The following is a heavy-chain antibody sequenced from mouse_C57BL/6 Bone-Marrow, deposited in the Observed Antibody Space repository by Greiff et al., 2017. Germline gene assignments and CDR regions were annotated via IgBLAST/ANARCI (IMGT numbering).Heavy chain of an antibody. CDR3: ARGRLRRGSWFAY. CDR1: GYTFTSYW. D-gene: IGHD2-4*01. Sequence: VQLQQPGAELVKPGASVKMSCKASGYTFTSYWITWVKQRPGQGLEWIGDIYPGSGSTNYNEKFKSKATLTVDTSSSTAYMQLSSLTSEDSAVYYCARGRLRRGSWFAYWGQGTLVTVSA. CDR2: IYPGSGST. J-gene: IGHJ3*01. V-gene: IGHV1-55*01.